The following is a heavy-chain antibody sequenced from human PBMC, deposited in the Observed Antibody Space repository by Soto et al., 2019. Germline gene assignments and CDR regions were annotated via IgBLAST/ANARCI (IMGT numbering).Heavy chain of an antibody. CDR1: GGSISSGGYS. Sequence: SETLSLTCAVSGGSISSGGYSWSWIRQPPGKGLEWIGYIYHSGSTYYNPSLKSRVTISVDRSKNQFSLKLSSVTAADTAVYYCARRWGGTFDYWGQGTLVTVSS. V-gene: IGHV4-30-2*02. J-gene: IGHJ4*02. CDR2: IYHSGST. D-gene: IGHD2-21*01. CDR3: ARRWGGTFDY.